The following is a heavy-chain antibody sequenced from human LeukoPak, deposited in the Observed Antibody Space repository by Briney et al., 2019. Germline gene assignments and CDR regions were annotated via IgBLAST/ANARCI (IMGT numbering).Heavy chain of an antibody. V-gene: IGHV1-8*01. CDR1: GYTFTSYD. D-gene: IGHD3-16*01. J-gene: IGHJ4*02. CDR3: ARTPPGGDVDH. Sequence: ASVKVSCKASGYTFTSYDINWVRQATGQGLEWMGWINPNSGNTGYAQKFQGGVIITRNTPLSTAYMELSSLRSEDTAVYYCARTPPGGDVDHWGQGTLVTVSS. CDR2: INPNSGNT.